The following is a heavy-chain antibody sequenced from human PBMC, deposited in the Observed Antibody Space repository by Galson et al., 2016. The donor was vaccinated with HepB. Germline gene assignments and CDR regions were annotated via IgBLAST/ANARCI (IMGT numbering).Heavy chain of an antibody. J-gene: IGHJ4*02. V-gene: IGHV4-59*01. Sequence: SETLSLTCSVSGGSISSYFRSWIRQPPGKGLEWIGYVYKTGSTNYSPSLRGRVTTSVDTSKNQFSLNLISVTAADTAVYYCARGVTGTPSFDFWGQGALVTVSS. CDR2: VYKTGST. CDR3: ARGVTGTPSFDF. CDR1: GGSISSYF. D-gene: IGHD2-21*02.